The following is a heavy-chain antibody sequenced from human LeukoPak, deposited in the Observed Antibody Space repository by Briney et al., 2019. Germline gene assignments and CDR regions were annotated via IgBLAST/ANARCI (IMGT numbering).Heavy chain of an antibody. J-gene: IGHJ6*02. CDR3: ATTHRPKDIVVVPAALGDYGMDV. CDR2: IIPIFGTA. Sequence: WASVKVSCKASGGTFSSYAISWVRQAPGQGLEWMGGIIPIFGTANYAQKFQGRVTIIADESTSTAYMELSSLRSEDTAVYYCATTHRPKDIVVVPAALGDYGMDVWGQGTTVTVSS. D-gene: IGHD2-2*01. V-gene: IGHV1-69*13. CDR1: GGTFSSYA.